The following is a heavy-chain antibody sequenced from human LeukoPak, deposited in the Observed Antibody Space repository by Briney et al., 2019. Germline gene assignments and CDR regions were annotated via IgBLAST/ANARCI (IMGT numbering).Heavy chain of an antibody. CDR2: IIPIFGTA. J-gene: IGHJ4*02. Sequence: SVKVTCKASGGTFSSYAISWVRQAPGQGLEWMGGIIPIFGTANYAQKFQGRVTITTDESTSTAYMELSSLRSEDAAVYYYQRDPSRDFYDSSGQSLTGFDYWVQGTMVTVSS. CDR3: QRDPSRDFYDSSGQSLTGFDY. V-gene: IGHV1-69*05. CDR1: GGTFSSYA. D-gene: IGHD3-22*01.